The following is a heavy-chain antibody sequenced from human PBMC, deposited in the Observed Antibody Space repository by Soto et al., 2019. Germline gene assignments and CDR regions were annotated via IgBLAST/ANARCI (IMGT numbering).Heavy chain of an antibody. V-gene: IGHV3-15*01. J-gene: IGHJ6*02. Sequence: GVLRLSCAASGFTFSNAWMSWVRQAPGKGLEWVGRIKSKTDGGTTDYAAPVKGRFTISRDDSKNTLYLQMNSLKTEDTAVYYCTTGIDSSGYYYYYYGMDVWGQGTTVTVSS. CDR1: GFTFSNAW. CDR3: TTGIDSSGYYYYYYGMDV. CDR2: IKSKTDGGTT. D-gene: IGHD3-22*01.